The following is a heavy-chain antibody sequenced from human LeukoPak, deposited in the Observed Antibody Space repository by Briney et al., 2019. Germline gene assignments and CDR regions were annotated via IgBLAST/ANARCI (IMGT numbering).Heavy chain of an antibody. CDR2: INPNSGGT. CDR3: ARDVRFLVWLPFDY. V-gene: IGHV1-2*02. D-gene: IGHD3-3*01. J-gene: IGHJ4*02. Sequence: AASVKVSCKASGYTFTGYYMHWVRQAPGQGLEWMGWINPNSGGTNYAQKFQGRVTMTRDTSISTAYMELSRLRSDDTAVYYCARDVRFLVWLPFDYWGQGTLVTVSS. CDR1: GYTFTGYY.